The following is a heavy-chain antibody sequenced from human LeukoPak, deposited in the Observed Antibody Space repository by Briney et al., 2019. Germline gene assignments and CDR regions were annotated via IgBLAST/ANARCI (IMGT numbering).Heavy chain of an antibody. V-gene: IGHV3-7*01. CDR1: GFTFSSYW. CDR2: IKQDGSEK. CDR3: AKSLSLTVRGVPLADS. Sequence: PGGSLRLSCAASGFTFSSYWMSWVRQAPGKGLEWVANIKQDGSEKYYVDSVKGRFTISRDNAKNSLYLQMNSLRAEDTAVYYCAKSLSLTVRGVPLADSWGQGTLVTVSS. D-gene: IGHD3-10*01. J-gene: IGHJ4*02.